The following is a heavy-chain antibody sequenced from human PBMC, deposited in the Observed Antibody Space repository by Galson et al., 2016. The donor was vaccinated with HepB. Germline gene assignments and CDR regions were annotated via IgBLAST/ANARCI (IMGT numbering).Heavy chain of an antibody. V-gene: IGHV3-21*01. CDR2: ISSGRRYM. Sequence: SLRLSCATSGSTFNSYTLNWVPQAPGQGLAWVSSISSGRRYMYYDDSVRGRFIISRDNAKNSLYLQMNSLRAGDTAVYYCARDPSFGDYVSGFDIWGQGTMVTVSS. D-gene: IGHD4-17*01. J-gene: IGHJ3*02. CDR1: GSTFNSYT. CDR3: ARDPSFGDYVSGFDI.